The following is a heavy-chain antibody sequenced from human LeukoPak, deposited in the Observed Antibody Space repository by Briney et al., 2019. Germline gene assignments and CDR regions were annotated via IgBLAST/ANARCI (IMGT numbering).Heavy chain of an antibody. J-gene: IGHJ5*02. D-gene: IGHD2-2*01. CDR1: GFTVSSNY. Sequence: GGSLRLSCAASGFTVSSNYMSWVRQAPGRGLEWVSVIYSGGSTYYADSVKGRFTISRDNSKNTLYLQMNSLRAEDTAVYYCARHQRYCSSTSCSSEWFDPWGQGTLVTVSS. V-gene: IGHV3-53*01. CDR2: IYSGGST. CDR3: ARHQRYCSSTSCSSEWFDP.